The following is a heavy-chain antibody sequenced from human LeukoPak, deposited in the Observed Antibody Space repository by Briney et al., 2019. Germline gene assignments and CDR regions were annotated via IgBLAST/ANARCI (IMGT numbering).Heavy chain of an antibody. D-gene: IGHD2-2*02. CDR3: ARDLYVNWFDP. CDR1: GGSISGSTYH. Sequence: SETLSLTCTVSGGSISGSTYHWAWIRQPPGKGLEWIGYIYYSGSTNYNPSLKSRVTISVDTSKNQFSLKLSSVTAADTAVYYCARDLYVNWFDPWGQGTLVTVSS. J-gene: IGHJ5*02. CDR2: IYYSGST. V-gene: IGHV4-61*01.